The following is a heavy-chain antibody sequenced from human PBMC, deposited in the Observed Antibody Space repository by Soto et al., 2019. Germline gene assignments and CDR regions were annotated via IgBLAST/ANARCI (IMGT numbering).Heavy chain of an antibody. CDR3: ASDLAITVPAPMGY. CDR2: IIPIVDRA. V-gene: IGHV1-69*08. J-gene: IGHJ4*02. CDR1: GGTFSTYT. D-gene: IGHD2-2*01. Sequence: QVQLVQSGAEVKKPGSSVRVSCKASGGTFSTYTISWVRQAPGQGLEWMGRIIPIVDRANYAQKFQGRVTSTADKSTNTAYMELSSLRSDDTAVYYCASDLAITVPAPMGYWGQGTLVTVSS.